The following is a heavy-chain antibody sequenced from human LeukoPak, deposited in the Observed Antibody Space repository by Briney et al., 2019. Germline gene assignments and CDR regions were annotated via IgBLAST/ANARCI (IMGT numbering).Heavy chain of an antibody. CDR2: IYYSGST. D-gene: IGHD2-2*01. CDR3: ARHSSEYQLLTPGLIRKYYFDY. CDR1: GGSISSSSYY. V-gene: IGHV4-39*01. Sequence: SETLSLTCTVSGGSISSSSYYWGGIRQPPGKGREWIGSIYYSGSTYYNPSLKSRVTISVDTSKNQFSLKLSSVTAADTAVYYCARHSSEYQLLTPGLIRKYYFDYWGQGTLVTVSS. J-gene: IGHJ4*02.